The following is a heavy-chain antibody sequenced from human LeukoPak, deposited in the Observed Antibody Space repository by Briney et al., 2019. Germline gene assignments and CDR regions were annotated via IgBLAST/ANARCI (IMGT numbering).Heavy chain of an antibody. CDR1: GYTFTSYG. Sequence: ASVKVSCKASGYTFTSYGISLVRQAPGQRLEWIGWISAYNGNTNYAQKLQGRVTMTTATSTSTAYMALRSPRSDATAVSYCARAHCSRTSCSPYYYYSYYMDVWGKGTTVTVSS. D-gene: IGHD2-2*01. V-gene: IGHV1-18*01. CDR2: ISAYNGNT. J-gene: IGHJ6*03. CDR3: ARAHCSRTSCSPYYYYSYYMDV.